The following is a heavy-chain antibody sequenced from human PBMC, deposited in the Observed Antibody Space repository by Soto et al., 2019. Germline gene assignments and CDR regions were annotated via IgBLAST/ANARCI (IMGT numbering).Heavy chain of an antibody. CDR2: INPNSGGT. J-gene: IGHJ4*02. Sequence: QVQLVQSGAEVKKPGASXKVSCKASGYTFTGYYXXXXXQAPGQGLEWMGWINPNSGGTNYAQKFQGRVTMTRDTSISTAYMELSRLRSDDTAVYYCARGSTALEWWGQGTLVTVSS. CDR3: ARGSTALEW. D-gene: IGHD3-3*01. V-gene: IGHV1-2*02. CDR1: GYTFTGYY.